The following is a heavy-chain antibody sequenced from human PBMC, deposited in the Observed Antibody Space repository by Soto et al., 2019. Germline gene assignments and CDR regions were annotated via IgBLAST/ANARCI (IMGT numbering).Heavy chain of an antibody. CDR3: GRGRYSSSQGTLGY. CDR1: GGTFSSYA. J-gene: IGHJ4*02. D-gene: IGHD6-6*01. CDR2: IITIFGIA. Sequence: QVQLVQSGAEVKKPGSSVKVSCKASGGTFSSYAISWVRQAPGQGLEWMGGIITIFGIANYAQKFQGRDKITAAKAASTAYMELSSRRSEDTAVYYCGRGRYSSSQGTLGYWGQGTLVTVSS. V-gene: IGHV1-69*17.